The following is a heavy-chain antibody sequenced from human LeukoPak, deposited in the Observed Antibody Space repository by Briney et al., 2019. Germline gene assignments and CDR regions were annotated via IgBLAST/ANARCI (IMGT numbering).Heavy chain of an antibody. J-gene: IGHJ5*02. CDR1: GFTFDDYA. Sequence: QAGGSLRLSCAASGFTFDDYAMYWVRQAPGKGLEWVSSITWNSGSKVYADSVKGRFTISRDNSKNTLYLQMNSLRVEDTAVYYCAKGRTLVGGSTRSYDSWGQGTLVTVSS. V-gene: IGHV3-9*01. D-gene: IGHD1-26*01. CDR2: ITWNSGSK. CDR3: AKGRTLVGGSTRSYDS.